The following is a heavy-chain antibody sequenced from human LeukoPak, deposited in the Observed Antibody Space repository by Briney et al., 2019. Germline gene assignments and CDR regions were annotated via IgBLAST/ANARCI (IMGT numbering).Heavy chain of an antibody. CDR3: ARDVLRFLEWLPHYGMDV. V-gene: IGHV1-69*04. CDR2: IIPILGIA. Sequence: SVKVSCKASGGTFSSYAISWVRQAPGQGLEWMGRIIPILGIANYAQKFQGRVTITADKSTSTAYMELSSLRSEDTAVYYCARDVLRFLEWLPHYGMDVWGQGTTVTVSS. J-gene: IGHJ6*02. CDR1: GGTFSSYA. D-gene: IGHD3-3*01.